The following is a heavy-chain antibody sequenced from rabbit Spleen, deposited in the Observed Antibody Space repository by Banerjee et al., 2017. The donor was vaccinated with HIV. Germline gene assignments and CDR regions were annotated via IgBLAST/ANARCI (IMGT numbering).Heavy chain of an antibody. CDR2: IDAGSSGFT. CDR3: ARDSSSSFSSYGMNL. Sequence: QEQLEESGGDLVKPGASLTLTCIASGVSCSGSAYMCWGCQAPGKGLEWIACIDAGSSGFTYVASWAKGRFTCSKTSSTTATPQMTRLTVPDTAAYFCARDSSSSFSSYGMNLWGPGTLVTVS. V-gene: IGHV1S45*01. D-gene: IGHD1-1*01. CDR1: GVSCSGSAY. J-gene: IGHJ6*01.